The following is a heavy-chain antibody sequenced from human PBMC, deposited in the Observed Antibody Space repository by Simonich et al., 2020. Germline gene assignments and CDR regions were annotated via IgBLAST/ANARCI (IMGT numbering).Heavy chain of an antibody. D-gene: IGHD3-9*01. CDR3: ARCGLVNYDILTGYHNWFDP. Sequence: QVQLQQWGAGLLKPSETLSLTCAVYGGSFSGYYWSWIRQPPGKGLEWIGEINHSGNPNDNPSSKSAVTIPVDTSKNKFTRKLSSVTAADTAVYYCARCGLVNYDILTGYHNWFDPWGQGTLVTVSS. V-gene: IGHV4-34*01. CDR2: INHSGNP. J-gene: IGHJ5*02. CDR1: GGSFSGYY.